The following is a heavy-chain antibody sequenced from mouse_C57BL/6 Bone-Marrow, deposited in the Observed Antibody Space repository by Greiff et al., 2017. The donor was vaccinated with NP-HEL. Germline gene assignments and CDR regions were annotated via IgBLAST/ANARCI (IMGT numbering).Heavy chain of an antibody. J-gene: IGHJ2*01. V-gene: IGHV5-6*01. CDR2: ISSGGGYT. Sequence: EVQVVESGGDLVKPGGSLKLSCAASGFTFSSYGMSWVRQTPDKRLEWVATISSGGGYTYYPDSVKGRFTISRDNAKNTLYLQMSSLKSEDTAMYYCARRYYGSNFDYWGQGTTLTVSS. CDR1: GFTFSSYG. CDR3: ARRYYGSNFDY. D-gene: IGHD1-1*01.